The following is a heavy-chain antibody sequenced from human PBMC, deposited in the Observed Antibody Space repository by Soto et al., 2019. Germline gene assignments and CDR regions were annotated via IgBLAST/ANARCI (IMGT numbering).Heavy chain of an antibody. CDR1: GGSISSGNYY. J-gene: IGHJ3*01. V-gene: IGHV4-30-4*02. CDR3: ARVWGGAFDF. Sequence: PSETLSLTCTVSGGSISSGNYYWSWIRQPPGKGLEWIGFISYSGTTHYSASLRSRVSISVDTSKNQFSLKLSSVTAADTAVYYCARVWGGAFDFWGQGTMVTVSS. CDR2: ISYSGTT. D-gene: IGHD3-10*01.